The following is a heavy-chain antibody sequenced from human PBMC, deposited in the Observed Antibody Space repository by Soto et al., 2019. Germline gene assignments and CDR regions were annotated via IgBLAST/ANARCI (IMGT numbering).Heavy chain of an antibody. J-gene: IGHJ5*02. CDR1: RGSISSYY. CDR3: ARVPDR. V-gene: IGHV4-59*12. CDR2: IYHSGST. D-gene: IGHD2-2*01. Sequence: SETLSLTCPVSRGSISSYYWSWIRQPPGKGLEWIGYIYHSGSTYYNPSLKSRVTISVDRSKNQFSLKLSSVTAADTAVYYCARVPDRWGQGTLVTVS.